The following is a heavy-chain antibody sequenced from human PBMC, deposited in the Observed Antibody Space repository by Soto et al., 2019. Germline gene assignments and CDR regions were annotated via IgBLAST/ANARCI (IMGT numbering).Heavy chain of an antibody. CDR1: GYSFTRYG. D-gene: IGHD3-16*01. J-gene: IGHJ6*02. CDR3: AMVDVYVTPSPQDV. V-gene: IGHV1-18*01. Sequence: QVQLVQSRAEVKNPGASVKVSCKASGYSFTRYGIAWVRQAPGQRLVWMGWINTYNGNTNYAQNLQGRVTLTTDTSTSTAYMELTSLRSNDTAIYYCAMVDVYVTPSPQDVWGQGTTVIVSS. CDR2: INTYNGNT.